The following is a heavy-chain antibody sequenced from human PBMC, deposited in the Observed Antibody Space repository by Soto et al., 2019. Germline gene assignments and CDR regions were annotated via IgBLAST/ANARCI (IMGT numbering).Heavy chain of an antibody. V-gene: IGHV1-69*13. D-gene: IGHD4-17*01. CDR1: RETFSTYT. CDR3: AREGLVLVPTTVNSDYYYYAMDV. J-gene: IGHJ6*02. CDR2: IIPRSATS. Sequence: SVNVSCKTSRETFSTYTITCMCQAPGKRLEWMGGIIPRSATSKYAQKSQGRVTITADESTSTVYMELSTLRPEDTAVYYCAREGLVLVPTTVNSDYYYYAMDVWGQGTTVTVSS.